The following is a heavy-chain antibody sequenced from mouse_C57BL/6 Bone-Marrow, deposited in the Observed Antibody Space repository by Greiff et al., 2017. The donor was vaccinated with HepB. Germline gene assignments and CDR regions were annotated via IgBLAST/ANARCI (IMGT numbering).Heavy chain of an antibody. J-gene: IGHJ4*01. D-gene: IGHD1-1*02. CDR1: YFTFTASA. CDR3: ARGLVVHYAMDY. CDR2: FTMYSDAT. V-gene: IGHV1-49*01. Sequence: LQQSGAELVRPGSSVKLSCKASYFTFTASAMHWVKQRPGHGLEWIGTFTMYSDATEYSEKFKGKATLTANTSSSTAYMERSRLTSEGSAVYYCARGLVVHYAMDYWGQGTSVTVSS.